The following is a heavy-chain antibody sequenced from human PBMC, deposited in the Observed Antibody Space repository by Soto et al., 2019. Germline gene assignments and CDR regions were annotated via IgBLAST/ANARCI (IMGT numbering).Heavy chain of an antibody. CDR3: ARQPTAPSEYFQH. Sequence: SETLSLTCTVSGGSISSSSYYWGWIRQPPGKGLEWIGSIYYSGSTYYNPSLKSRVTISVDTSKNQFSLKLSSVTAADTAVYYCARQPTAPSEYFQHWGQGTLVTVS. J-gene: IGHJ1*01. CDR2: IYYSGST. V-gene: IGHV4-39*01. D-gene: IGHD2-21*02. CDR1: GGSISSSSYY.